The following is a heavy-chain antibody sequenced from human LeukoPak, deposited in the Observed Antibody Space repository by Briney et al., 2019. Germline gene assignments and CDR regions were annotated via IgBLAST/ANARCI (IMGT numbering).Heavy chain of an antibody. V-gene: IGHV3-23*01. CDR1: GFTFSSYA. J-gene: IGHJ4*02. CDR3: AKEVVTMIVVVTDYFDY. CDR2: ISGSGGST. Sequence: GGSLRLSCAASGFTFSSYAMSWVRQAPGKGLEWVSAISGSGGSTYYADSVKGRFTISRDNSKNTLYLQMNSPRAEDTAVYYCAKEVVTMIVVVTDYFDYWGQGTLVTVSS. D-gene: IGHD3-22*01.